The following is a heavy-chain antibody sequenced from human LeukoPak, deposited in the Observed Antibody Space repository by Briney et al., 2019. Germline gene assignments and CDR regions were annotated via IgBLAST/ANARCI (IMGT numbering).Heavy chain of an antibody. V-gene: IGHV3-23*01. Sequence: PGGSLRLSCAASGFTFSSYAMSWVRQAPGKGLEWVSAISGSGGSTYYADSVKGRFTISRDNSKNTLYLQMNSLRAEDTAVYYCAKDQVGDYDFWSGYSPYGMDVWGQGTTVTVSS. D-gene: IGHD3-3*01. CDR1: GFTFSSYA. CDR2: ISGSGGST. J-gene: IGHJ6*02. CDR3: AKDQVGDYDFWSGYSPYGMDV.